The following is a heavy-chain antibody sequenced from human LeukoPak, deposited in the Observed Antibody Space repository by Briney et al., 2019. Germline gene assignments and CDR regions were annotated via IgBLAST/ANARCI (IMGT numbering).Heavy chain of an antibody. D-gene: IGHD3-22*01. V-gene: IGHV3-30*18. J-gene: IGHJ4*02. Sequence: GGSLRLSCAASGFTFSSYGMHWVRQAPGKGLEWVAVISYDGSNKYYADSVKGRFTISRDNSKNTLYLQMNSLRAEDTAVYYCAKVSSFLVVITTPPDYWGQGTLVTVSS. CDR2: ISYDGSNK. CDR1: GFTFSSYG. CDR3: AKVSSFLVVITTPPDY.